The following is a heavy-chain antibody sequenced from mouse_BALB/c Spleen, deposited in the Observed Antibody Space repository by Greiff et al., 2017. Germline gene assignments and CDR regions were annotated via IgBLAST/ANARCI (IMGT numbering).Heavy chain of an antibody. Sequence: VQLQQSGPELVKPGASVKISCKASGYSFTGYYMHWVKQSHVKSLEWIGRINPYNGATSYNQNFKDKASLTVDKSSSTAYMELHSLTSEDSAVYYCARQYNYGSSSWYFDVWGAGTTVTVSS. D-gene: IGHD1-1*01. CDR2: INPYNGAT. CDR3: ARQYNYGSSSWYFDV. V-gene: IGHV1-31*01. CDR1: GYSFTGYY. J-gene: IGHJ1*01.